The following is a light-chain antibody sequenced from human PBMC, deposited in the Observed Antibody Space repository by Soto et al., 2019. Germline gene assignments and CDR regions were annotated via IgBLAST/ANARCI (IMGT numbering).Light chain of an antibody. CDR3: QQYTGPPTT. J-gene: IGKJ5*01. CDR2: GAS. V-gene: IGKV3-20*01. Sequence: SPSSLSSSVADRVTITCLASQGISSWLAWCQQRPGQAPRLLIYGASTRAAGIPDRFSGSGSGTDFTLTITRLEPEDSAVYFCQQYTGPPTTFGQGTRLEIK. CDR1: QGISSW.